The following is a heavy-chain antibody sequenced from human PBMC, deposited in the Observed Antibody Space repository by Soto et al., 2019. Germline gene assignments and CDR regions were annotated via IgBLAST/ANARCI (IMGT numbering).Heavy chain of an antibody. CDR3: ARSSGHYDFWSGYYTSYYYYGMDV. D-gene: IGHD3-3*01. CDR1: GGSISSSNW. V-gene: IGHV4-4*02. CDR2: IYHSGST. J-gene: IGHJ6*02. Sequence: SETLSLTCAVSGGSISSSNWWSWVRQPPGKGLEWIGEIYHSGSTNYNPSLKSRVTISVDKSKNQFSLKLSSVTAADTAVYYCARSSGHYDFWSGYYTSYYYYGMDVWGQGTTVTVS.